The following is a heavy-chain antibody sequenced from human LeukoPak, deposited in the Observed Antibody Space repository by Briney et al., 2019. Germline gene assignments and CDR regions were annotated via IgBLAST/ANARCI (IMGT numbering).Heavy chain of an antibody. CDR3: ARHDRYCSSATCYVPWFDP. CDR1: GGSISSYY. Sequence: SETLSLTCSVSGGSISSYYWGWIRQPPGKGLEWIGSIYYSGSTYYNPSLKSRVTISADTSKNQFSLKLSSVTAADTAVYFCARHDRYCSSATCYVPWFDPWGQGTLVTVSS. J-gene: IGHJ5*02. CDR2: IYYSGST. V-gene: IGHV4-39*01. D-gene: IGHD2-2*01.